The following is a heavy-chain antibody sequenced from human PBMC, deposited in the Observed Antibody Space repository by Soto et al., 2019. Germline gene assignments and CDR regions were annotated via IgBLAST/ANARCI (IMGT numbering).Heavy chain of an antibody. CDR2: MNPNSGNT. D-gene: IGHD6-6*01. V-gene: IGHV1-8*01. Sequence: QVQLVQSGAEVKKPGASVKVSCKASGYTFTSYDINWVRQATGQGLEWMGWMNPNSGNTGYAQKFQGRVTMTKNTSISTSYMELSILRSEDTAVYYCASARHSSSSWFDYWGQGTLVTVSS. CDR1: GYTFTSYD. J-gene: IGHJ4*02. CDR3: ASARHSSSSWFDY.